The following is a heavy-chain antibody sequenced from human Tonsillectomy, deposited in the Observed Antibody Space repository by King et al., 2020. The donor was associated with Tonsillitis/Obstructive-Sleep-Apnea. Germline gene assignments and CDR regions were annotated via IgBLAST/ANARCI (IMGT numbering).Heavy chain of an antibody. CDR2: ISYDGNNK. CDR1: GFTFSNYA. J-gene: IGHJ4*02. Sequence: VQLVESGGGVVQPGTSLRLSCAASGFTFSNYAMHWVRQAPGKGLEWVALISYDGNNKFDADSVKGRFTISRDNSKNTLYLQMNSLRAEDTAVYFCARDLWPRDLYVVYPESAYDYWGQGALGTVSS. V-gene: IGHV3-30*04. D-gene: IGHD5/OR15-5a*01. CDR3: ARDLWPRDLYVVYPESAYDY.